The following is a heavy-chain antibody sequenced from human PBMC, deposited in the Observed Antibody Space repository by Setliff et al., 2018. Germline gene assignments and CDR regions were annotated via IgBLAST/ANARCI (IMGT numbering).Heavy chain of an antibody. Sequence: VASVKVSCKASGYTFTSYGISWLRQAPGQGLEWMGWISANNGYMVFAQNLQGRIIMTTDTSTSTAYMELKSLRPDDTAVYYCARDRSNIVVVPSGAKFDPWGQGTLVTVSS. V-gene: IGHV1-18*01. J-gene: IGHJ5*02. CDR1: GYTFTSYG. CDR3: ARDRSNIVVVPSGAKFDP. CDR2: ISANNGYM. D-gene: IGHD2-2*01.